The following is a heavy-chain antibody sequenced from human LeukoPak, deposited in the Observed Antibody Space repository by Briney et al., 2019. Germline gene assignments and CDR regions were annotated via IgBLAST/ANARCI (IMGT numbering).Heavy chain of an antibody. CDR2: ISGSGGST. J-gene: IGHJ6*02. Sequence: PGGSLRLSCAASGFTFSSYAMSWVRQAPGKGLEWVSAISGSGGSTYYADSVKGRFTISRDNSKNTLYLQMNSLRAEDTAVFYCARSYGSGSYHYYYYGMDVWGQGTTVTVSS. CDR1: GFTFSSYA. D-gene: IGHD3-10*01. CDR3: ARSYGSGSYHYYYYGMDV. V-gene: IGHV3-23*01.